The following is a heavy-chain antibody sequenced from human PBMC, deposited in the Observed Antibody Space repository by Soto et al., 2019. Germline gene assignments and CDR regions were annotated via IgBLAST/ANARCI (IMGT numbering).Heavy chain of an antibody. J-gene: IGHJ6*03. D-gene: IGHD2-15*01. Sequence: PSETLSLTCTVSGGSISSYYWSWIRQPPGKGLEWIGYIYYSGSTNYNPSLKSRVTISVDTSKNQFSLKLSSVTAADTAVYYCARGLVVVADSIDYYYYMDVWGKGTTVTVSS. CDR1: GGSISSYY. V-gene: IGHV4-59*01. CDR2: IYYSGST. CDR3: ARGLVVVADSIDYYYYMDV.